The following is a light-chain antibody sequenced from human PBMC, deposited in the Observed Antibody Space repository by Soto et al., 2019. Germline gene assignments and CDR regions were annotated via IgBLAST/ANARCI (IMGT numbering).Light chain of an antibody. CDR2: GTS. J-gene: IGKJ5*01. CDR1: QSVSSSY. Sequence: EVVLTQSXGNLSFSPREXXXXXXXASQSVSSSYLSWHEKKPGXARGLVNYGTSNRXTEIPDRFSGRASGTDFSLTIIRLEPEDFALYYCQPYGSTPPSSTFGQGTRLEI. V-gene: IGKV3-20*01. CDR3: QPYGSTPPSST.